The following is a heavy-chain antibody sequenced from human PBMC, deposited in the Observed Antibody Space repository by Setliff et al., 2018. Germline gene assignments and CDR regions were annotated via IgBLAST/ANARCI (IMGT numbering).Heavy chain of an antibody. V-gene: IGHV1-2*04. CDR2: INPNSGGT. CDR3: ATEKFPGDWGDY. J-gene: IGHJ4*02. Sequence: ASVKVSCKASGYTFTGYYMHWVRQAPGQGLEWMGWINPNSGGTNYAQKFQGWVTMTRDTSISTAYMELSSLRSEDTAVYYCATEKFPGDWGDYWGQGTLVTVSS. D-gene: IGHD2-21*01. CDR1: GYTFTGYY.